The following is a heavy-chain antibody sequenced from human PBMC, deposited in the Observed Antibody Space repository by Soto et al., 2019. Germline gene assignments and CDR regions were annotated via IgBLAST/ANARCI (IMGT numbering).Heavy chain of an antibody. Sequence: QVQLQESGPGLVKPSATLSLTCAVSGGSISSSHWWSWFRQSPEKGLEWIADIYHSGSSNYNPSLKSRVTISLNKSENQFSLTLTSLTAADAAVYYCARSALGGLQCLDQPFDVWGQGTMVIVSS. CDR3: ARSALGGLQCLDQPFDV. CDR2: IYHSGSS. V-gene: IGHV4-4*02. J-gene: IGHJ3*01. CDR1: GGSISSSHW. D-gene: IGHD2-2*01.